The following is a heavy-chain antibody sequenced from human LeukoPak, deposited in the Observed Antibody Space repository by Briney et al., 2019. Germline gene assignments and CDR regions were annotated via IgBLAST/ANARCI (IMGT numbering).Heavy chain of an antibody. V-gene: IGHV4-38-2*02. CDR1: GYSISSGYY. CDR2: IYHSAST. D-gene: IGHD2-2*01. Sequence: SETLSLTCAASGYSISSGYYWGWIRQPPGKGLGWIGSIYHSASTYYNPSLKSRVTISVDTSKNQFYLKLSSVTAADTAVYYCAGEVVVPALYYFDYWGQEALVTVSS. CDR3: AGEVVVPALYYFDY. J-gene: IGHJ4*02.